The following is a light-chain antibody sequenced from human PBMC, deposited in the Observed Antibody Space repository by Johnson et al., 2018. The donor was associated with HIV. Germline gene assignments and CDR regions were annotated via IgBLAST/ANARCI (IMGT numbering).Light chain of an antibody. CDR1: NSNIGNNY. CDR2: EKN. CDR3: GTWDSSLGAHYV. Sequence: QSVLSQPPSVSAAPGQKVTISCSGSNSNIGNNYVSWYQQLPGTAPKLLIYEKNKRPSGIPDRFSASKSGTSATLDITGLQTGAEADYYCGTWDSSLGAHYVFGSGTEVTVL. V-gene: IGLV1-51*02. J-gene: IGLJ1*01.